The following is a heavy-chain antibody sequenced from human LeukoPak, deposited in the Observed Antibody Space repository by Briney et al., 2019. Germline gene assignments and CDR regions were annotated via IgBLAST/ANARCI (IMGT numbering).Heavy chain of an antibody. J-gene: IGHJ4*02. V-gene: IGHV3-33*06. CDR2: IWYDGTNK. CDR3: AKEAYYYGSGGYSLGY. Sequence: GRSLRLSCAASRFTFNSYGMHWVRQAPGKGLEWVAAIWYDGTNKNYADSVKGRFTISRDNSKNTLYLQMNSLRAEDTAVYHCAKEAYYYGSGGYSLGYWGQGTLVTVSS. D-gene: IGHD3-10*01. CDR1: RFTFNSYG.